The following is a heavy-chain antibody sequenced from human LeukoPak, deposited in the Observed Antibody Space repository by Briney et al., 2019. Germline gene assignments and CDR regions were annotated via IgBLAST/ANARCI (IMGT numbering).Heavy chain of an antibody. CDR3: ARGGPGFSSSWYGNWFDP. J-gene: IGHJ5*02. CDR2: ISTYNGDT. CDR1: GYIFTTYH. D-gene: IGHD6-13*01. V-gene: IGHV1-18*01. Sequence: ASVKVSCKASGYIFTTYHIIWVRQAAGQGLEWMGWISTYNGDTNYTQKLQGRVTMTTEKSTSTAYMELRGLRSDDTAVYFCARGGPGFSSSWYGNWFDPSSQGTLVTVPS.